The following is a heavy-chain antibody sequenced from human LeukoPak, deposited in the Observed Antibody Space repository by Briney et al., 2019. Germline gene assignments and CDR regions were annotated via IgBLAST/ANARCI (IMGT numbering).Heavy chain of an antibody. CDR2: INPNSGGT. J-gene: IGHJ4*02. D-gene: IGHD4-17*01. V-gene: IGHV1-2*02. Sequence: ASVKVSCKASGYTFTGYYMHWVRQAPGQGLEWMGWINPNSGGTNYAQKFQGRVTMTRDTSISTAYMELSRLRSDDTAVYYCAREWGGYGDPGLCDYWGQGTLVTVSS. CDR1: GYTFTGYY. CDR3: AREWGGYGDPGLCDY.